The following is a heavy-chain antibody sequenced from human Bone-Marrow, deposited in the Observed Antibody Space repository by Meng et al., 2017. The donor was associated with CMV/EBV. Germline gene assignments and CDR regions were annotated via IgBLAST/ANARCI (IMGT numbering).Heavy chain of an antibody. D-gene: IGHD2-2*01. CDR3: AGYIVVVLVATTIPYYYYGMDV. V-gene: IGHV3-7*01. CDR2: IKQDGSEK. CDR1: GFTFSSYW. Sequence: GGSLRLPCAASGFTFSSYWMSWVRQAPGKGLEWVANIKQDGSEKYNVDSVKGRSTISRDNAKNSLCLQMNSLRAEDTAVYYCAGYIVVVLVATTIPYYYYGMDVWGQGTTVTIYS. J-gene: IGHJ6*01.